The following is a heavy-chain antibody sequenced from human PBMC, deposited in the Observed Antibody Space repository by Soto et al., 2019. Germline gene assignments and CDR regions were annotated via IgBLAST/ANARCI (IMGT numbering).Heavy chain of an antibody. J-gene: IGHJ3*02. CDR2: IYYSGST. CDR3: ARPDRQYEPNDAFDI. CDR1: GGSISSYY. V-gene: IGHV4-59*01. Sequence: SETLSLTCTVSGGSISSYYWSWIRQPPGKGLEWIGYIYYSGSTNYNPSLKSRVTISVDTSKNQFSLKLSSVTAADTAVYYCARPDRQYEPNDAFDIWGQGTMVTVSS. D-gene: IGHD2-8*01.